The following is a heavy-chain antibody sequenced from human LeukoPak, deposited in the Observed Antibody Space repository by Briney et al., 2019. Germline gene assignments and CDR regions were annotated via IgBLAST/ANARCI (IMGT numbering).Heavy chain of an antibody. Sequence: GGSLRLSCAASGFTFSSYAMHWVRQAPGKGLEWVAVISYDGSNKYYADSVKGRFTISRDNSKNTLYLQMNSLRAEDTAVYYCARKVGATNCFDCWGQGTLVTVSS. CDR3: ARKVGATNCFDC. D-gene: IGHD1-26*01. V-gene: IGHV3-30-3*01. CDR2: ISYDGSNK. J-gene: IGHJ4*02. CDR1: GFTFSSYA.